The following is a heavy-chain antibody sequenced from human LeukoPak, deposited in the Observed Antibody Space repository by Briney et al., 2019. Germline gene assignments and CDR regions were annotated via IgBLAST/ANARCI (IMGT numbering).Heavy chain of an antibody. J-gene: IGHJ4*02. CDR2: IIPILGIA. Sequence: SVKVSCKASGGTFSSYTISWVRQAPGQGLEWMXRIIPILGIANYAQKFQGRVTITADKSTSTAYMELSSLRSEDTAVYYCARDRNGGNLVDYWGQGTLVTVSS. V-gene: IGHV1-69*04. CDR1: GGTFSSYT. D-gene: IGHD4-23*01. CDR3: ARDRNGGNLVDY.